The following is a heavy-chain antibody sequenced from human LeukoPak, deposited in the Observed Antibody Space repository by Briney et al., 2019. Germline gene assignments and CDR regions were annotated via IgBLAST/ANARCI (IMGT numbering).Heavy chain of an antibody. J-gene: IGHJ4*02. CDR1: GYRFTDYY. D-gene: IGHD5-24*01. V-gene: IGHV1-69*08. CDR3: ARDPDGNAYFDY. Sequence: SVKVSCKASGYRFTDYYMHWVRQAPGQGLEWMGRITPIVGTVEYAQRFQGRVTITADRATSIAYMELTSLRSEDTAVYYCARDPDGNAYFDYWGQGTLVTVSS. CDR2: ITPIVGTV.